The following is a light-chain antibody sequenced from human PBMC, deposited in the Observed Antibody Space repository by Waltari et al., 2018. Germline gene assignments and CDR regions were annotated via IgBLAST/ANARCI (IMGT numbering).Light chain of an antibody. Sequence: QPALPQPASVSGSPGQSITISCTGTGRDVGGYNYVSWYQQYSDKAPKLMIYDVSNRPSGVSNRFSGSKSGNTASLTISGLQAEDEGDYYCSSYATTSALVFGGGSKLTVL. V-gene: IGLV2-14*01. J-gene: IGLJ2*01. CDR2: DVS. CDR1: GRDVGGYNY. CDR3: SSYATTSALV.